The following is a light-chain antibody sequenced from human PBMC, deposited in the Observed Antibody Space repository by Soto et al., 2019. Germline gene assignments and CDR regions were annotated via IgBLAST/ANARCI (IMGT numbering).Light chain of an antibody. CDR1: SSDVGTYNL. Sequence: QSALTQPASVSGSPGQSITISCTGTSSDVGTYNLVSWYQQHPGKAPKLVIYEGSKRPSGVSNRFSGSKSGNTASLTISGLQAEDEADYYCCSYAGFTTFVVFGGGTKLTVL. V-gene: IGLV2-23*03. CDR3: CSYAGFTTFVV. J-gene: IGLJ3*02. CDR2: EGS.